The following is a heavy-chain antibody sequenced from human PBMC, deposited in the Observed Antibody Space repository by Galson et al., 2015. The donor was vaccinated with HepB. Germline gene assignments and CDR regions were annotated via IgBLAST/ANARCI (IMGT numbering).Heavy chain of an antibody. D-gene: IGHD6-19*01. CDR1: GDSVSSHSAA. CDR2: TYYRSKWYN. J-gene: IGHJ4*02. V-gene: IGHV6-1*01. CDR3: ARVRGGGQWLGDFDY. Sequence: CAISGDSVSSHSAAWNWIRQSPSRGLEWLGRTYYRSKWYNDYAVSVKSRITINPDTSKNQFSLQLNSVTPEDTAVYYCARVRGGGQWLGDFDYWGQGTLVTASA.